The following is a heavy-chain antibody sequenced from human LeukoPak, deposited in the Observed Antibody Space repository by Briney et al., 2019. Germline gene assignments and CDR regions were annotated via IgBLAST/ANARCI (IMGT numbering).Heavy chain of an antibody. CDR2: IYTSGST. CDR1: GGSISSGSYY. V-gene: IGHV4-61*02. CDR3: ARWAMATTRGAFDI. D-gene: IGHD5-24*01. J-gene: IGHJ3*02. Sequence: SQTLSLTCTVSGGSISSGSYYWSWIRQPAGKGLEWIGRIYTSGSTNYNPSLKSRVTISVDTSKNQFSLKLSSVTAADTAVYYCARWAMATTRGAFDIWGQGTMVTVSS.